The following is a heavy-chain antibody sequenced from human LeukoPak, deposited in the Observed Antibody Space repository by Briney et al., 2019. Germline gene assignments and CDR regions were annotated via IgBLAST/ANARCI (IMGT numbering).Heavy chain of an antibody. D-gene: IGHD3-10*01. CDR3: ARNSIAMVRGVIGINWFDP. CDR2: IKQDGSEK. J-gene: IGHJ5*02. CDR1: GFTFNSYW. Sequence: GGSLRLSCAASGFTFNSYWMSWVRQAPGKELEWVANIKQDGSEKYYVDSVKGRFTISRDNAKNSLYLQMNSLRAEDTAVYYCARNSIAMVRGVIGINWFDPWGQGTLVTVSS. V-gene: IGHV3-7*01.